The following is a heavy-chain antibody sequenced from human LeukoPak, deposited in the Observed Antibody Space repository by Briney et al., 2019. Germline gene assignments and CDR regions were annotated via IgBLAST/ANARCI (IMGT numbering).Heavy chain of an antibody. Sequence: WVSLRLSCAASGFNFTNYNMNWVRQAPGKGLEWVSSIHSSSGSIYDAESLKGRFTISRDNAKNSLYLQMNSLRAEDTAVYYCARDLAWFAFDIWGQGTMAT. CDR3: ARDLAWFAFDI. D-gene: IGHD3-9*01. V-gene: IGHV3-21*01. CDR1: GFNFTNYN. CDR2: IHSSSGSI. J-gene: IGHJ3*02.